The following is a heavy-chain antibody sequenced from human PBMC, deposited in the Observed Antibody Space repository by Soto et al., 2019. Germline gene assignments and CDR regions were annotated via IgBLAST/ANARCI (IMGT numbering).Heavy chain of an antibody. CDR3: SRASYDILTVYRTRSVCYDLDV. J-gene: IGHJ6*02. Sequence: QVQLQESGPGLVKPSETLSLTCSVSGDSVSSGNYYRSWIRQPPGKGLEWIGNIHHTGSTNDNSSLKMRITLSVDTSKSQFSLKLSSVTATDTALYYCSRASYDILTVYRTRSVCYDLDVWGQGTTVTVSS. V-gene: IGHV4-61*01. CDR2: IHHTGST. D-gene: IGHD3-9*01. CDR1: GDSVSSGNYY.